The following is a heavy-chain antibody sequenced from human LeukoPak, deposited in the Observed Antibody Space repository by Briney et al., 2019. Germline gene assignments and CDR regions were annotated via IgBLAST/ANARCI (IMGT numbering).Heavy chain of an antibody. D-gene: IGHD2-15*01. Sequence: PGGSLRLSCAASGFSFRSYWMYWVRQAPGKGLVWVSRINNEGTGTTFADSVKGRFTISRDNAGNTLYLQMNSLRAEDTAVYYCARGGAYHAFDIWGQGTMVTVSS. V-gene: IGHV3-74*01. CDR3: ARGGAYHAFDI. J-gene: IGHJ3*02. CDR1: GFSFRSYW. CDR2: INNEGTGT.